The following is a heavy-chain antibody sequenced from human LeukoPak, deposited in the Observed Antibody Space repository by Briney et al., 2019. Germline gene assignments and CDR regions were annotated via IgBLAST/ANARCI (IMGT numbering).Heavy chain of an antibody. V-gene: IGHV1-8*01. J-gene: IGHJ4*02. CDR1: GYTFTSYD. CDR3: ASLIAVAGTRDY. CDR2: MNTNSGNT. D-gene: IGHD6-19*01. Sequence: ASVKDSCKASGYTFTSYDINWVRQATGQGLEWMGWMNTNSGNTGYAQKFQGRVTMARNTSISTAYMELSRRRSEDAAVYYCASLIAVAGTRDYWGQGTLVTVSS.